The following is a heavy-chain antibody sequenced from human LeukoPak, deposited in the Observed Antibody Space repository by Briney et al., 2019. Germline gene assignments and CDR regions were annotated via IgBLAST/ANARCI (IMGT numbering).Heavy chain of an antibody. J-gene: IGHJ4*02. CDR2: ISSSSSYI. D-gene: IGHD5-24*01. Sequence: PGGSLRLSCAASGFTFSSYSMNWVRRAPGKGLEWVSSISSSSSYIYYADSVKGRFTISRDNAKNSLYLQMNSLRAEDTAVYYCARAGWLQSGLDYWGQGTLVTVSS. V-gene: IGHV3-21*01. CDR3: ARAGWLQSGLDY. CDR1: GFTFSSYS.